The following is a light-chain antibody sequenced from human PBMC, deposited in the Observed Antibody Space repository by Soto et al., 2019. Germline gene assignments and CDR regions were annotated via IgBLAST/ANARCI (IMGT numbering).Light chain of an antibody. J-gene: IGKJ5*01. V-gene: IGKV3-11*01. Sequence: EIVLTQSPATLSLSPGDRATLSGRASPSGTNFLAWYQQKPGQAPRLLIYGAFNRATGIPARFSGRGSGTDFTPTSSRREPEDSAVYDCQQRKDWPPGTSGQGTRLEIK. CDR2: GAF. CDR1: PSGTNF. CDR3: QQRKDWPPGT.